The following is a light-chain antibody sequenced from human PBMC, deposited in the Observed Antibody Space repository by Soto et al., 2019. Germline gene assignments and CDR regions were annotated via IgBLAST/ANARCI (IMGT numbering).Light chain of an antibody. CDR3: QQYYSYPIT. J-gene: IGKJ5*01. CDR1: QGISSY. CDR2: AAS. Sequence: AIRMTQSPSSFSASTGGRVTITCQASQGISSYLAWYQQKPGKAPKLLIYAASTLQSGVPSRFSGSGSGTDFTLTISCLQSEEFATYYCQQYYSYPITFGQGTRLEIK. V-gene: IGKV1-8*01.